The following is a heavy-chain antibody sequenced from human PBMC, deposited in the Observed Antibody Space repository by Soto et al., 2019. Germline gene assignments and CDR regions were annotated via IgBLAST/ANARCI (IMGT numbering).Heavy chain of an antibody. CDR3: ARGGVKGTTSRGQVYN. V-gene: IGHV3-11*06. J-gene: IGHJ4*02. Sequence: ESGGGLVKPGGSLRLSCAASGFTFSDYYMSWIRQAPGKGLEWVSFISSSGDSTKYADSVKGRFTISRDNAKNSLYLQLNSLRAEDTAVYYWARGGVKGTTSRGQVYNWGQGTLVTVSS. CDR1: GFTFSDYY. D-gene: IGHD1-7*01. CDR2: ISSSGDST.